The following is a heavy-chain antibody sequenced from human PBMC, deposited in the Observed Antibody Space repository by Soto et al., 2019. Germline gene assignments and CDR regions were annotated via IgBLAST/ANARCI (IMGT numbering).Heavy chain of an antibody. CDR3: ASVAYSNGWLLDY. J-gene: IGHJ4*01. V-gene: IGHV3-7*01. Sequence: GGSRRRPGAAALCTCRRYWLSCVRQSPGKGLEWVANIQEDGRARYYVDSGRGRFTIYRDNTKSSLYLQMNSLSAAATALYFCASVAYSNGWLLDYCRKRTM. D-gene: IGHD6-19*01. CDR1: LCTCRRYW. CDR2: IQEDGRAR.